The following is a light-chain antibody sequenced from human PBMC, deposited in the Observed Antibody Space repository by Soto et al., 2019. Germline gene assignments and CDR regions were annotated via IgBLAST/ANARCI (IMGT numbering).Light chain of an antibody. CDR1: QNIYSN. CDR2: GAS. V-gene: IGKV3-20*01. J-gene: IGKJ1*01. CDR3: QQYGSSPWT. Sequence: IVMTQAPDYLSVSPGDRLTLSCRASQNIYSNLAWYRHKPGQAPRLLIYGASSRATGIPDRFSGSGSGTDFTLTISRLEPEDFAVYYCQQYGSSPWTFGQGTKVDIK.